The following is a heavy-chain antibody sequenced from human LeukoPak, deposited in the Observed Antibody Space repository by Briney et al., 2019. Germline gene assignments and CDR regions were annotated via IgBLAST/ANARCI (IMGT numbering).Heavy chain of an antibody. J-gene: IGHJ4*02. V-gene: IGHV1-8*03. CDR3: ARVYGDYGLDY. Sequence: ASVKVSCKASGYTFTSYDINWVRQATGQGLEWMGWMNPNSGNTGYAQKFQGGVTITRNTSISTAYMELSSLRSEDTAVYYCARVYGDYGLDYWGQGTLVTVSS. D-gene: IGHD4-17*01. CDR1: GYTFTSYD. CDR2: MNPNSGNT.